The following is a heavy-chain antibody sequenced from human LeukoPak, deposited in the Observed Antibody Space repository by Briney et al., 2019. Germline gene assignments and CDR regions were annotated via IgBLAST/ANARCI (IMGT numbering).Heavy chain of an antibody. Sequence: GGSLRLYCAASGFSFSRDWMTWVRQAPGEGLEWVANIKEDGSEKYYVDSVKGRFTISRDNAKNSLYLQMNCLRVEDTAVYYCARGQGDYWGQGTLVTVSS. V-gene: IGHV3-7*04. J-gene: IGHJ4*02. CDR2: IKEDGSEK. CDR3: ARGQGDY. CDR1: GFSFSRDW.